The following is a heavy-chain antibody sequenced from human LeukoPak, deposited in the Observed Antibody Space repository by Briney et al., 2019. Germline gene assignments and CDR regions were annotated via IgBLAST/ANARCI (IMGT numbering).Heavy chain of an antibody. CDR1: GGSISSSSYY. CDR3: ANRREVLRSSPPLFDY. D-gene: IGHD6-6*01. Sequence: SETLSLTCTVSGGSISSSSYYWGWIRQPPGKGLEWIGSIYYSGSTYYNPSLKSRVTISVDTSKNQFSLKLSSVTAADTAVYYCANRREVLRSSPPLFDYWGQGTLVTVSS. CDR2: IYYSGST. J-gene: IGHJ4*02. V-gene: IGHV4-39*01.